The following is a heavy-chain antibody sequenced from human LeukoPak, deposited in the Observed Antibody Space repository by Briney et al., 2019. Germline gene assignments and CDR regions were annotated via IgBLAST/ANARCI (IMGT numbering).Heavy chain of an antibody. V-gene: IGHV3-23*01. CDR3: AKIYGDYSHFDY. Sequence: PGGSLRLSCAASGFTFSSYAMSWVRQAPGKGLEWVSAISGSGGGTYYADSVKGRFTISRDNSKNTLYLQMNTLRAEDTAVFYCAKIYGDYSHFDYWGQGTLVAVSS. CDR2: ISGSGGGT. J-gene: IGHJ4*02. CDR1: GFTFSSYA. D-gene: IGHD4-17*01.